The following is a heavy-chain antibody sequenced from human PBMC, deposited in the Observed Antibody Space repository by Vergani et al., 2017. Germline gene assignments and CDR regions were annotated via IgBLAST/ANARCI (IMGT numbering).Heavy chain of an antibody. CDR2: IYHSGST. D-gene: IGHD1-26*01. CDR3: ARVVHYYYYMDV. V-gene: IGHV4-38-2*02. J-gene: IGHJ6*03. Sequence: QVQLQESGPGLVKPSETLSLTCTVSGYSISSGYYWGWIRQPPGKGLEWIGSIYHSGSTYYNPSLKSRVTISVDTSKSQFSLKLSSVTAEDTAVYYCARVVHYYYYMDVWGKGTTVTVSS. CDR1: GYSISSGYY.